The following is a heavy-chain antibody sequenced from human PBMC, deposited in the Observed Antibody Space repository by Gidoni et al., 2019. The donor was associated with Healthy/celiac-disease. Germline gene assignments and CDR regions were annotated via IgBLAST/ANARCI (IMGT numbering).Heavy chain of an antibody. CDR1: GFTFSSYG. CDR2: IWYDGSNK. CDR3: ARTYYYGSGPLDY. J-gene: IGHJ4*02. Sequence: QVQLVESGGGVVQPGRSLRLSCAASGFTFSSYGMHWVRQAPGKGLEWVAVIWYDGSNKYYADSVKGRFTISRDNSKNTLYLQMNSLRAEDTAVYYCARTYYYGSGPLDYWGQGTLVTVSS. V-gene: IGHV3-33*08. D-gene: IGHD3-10*01.